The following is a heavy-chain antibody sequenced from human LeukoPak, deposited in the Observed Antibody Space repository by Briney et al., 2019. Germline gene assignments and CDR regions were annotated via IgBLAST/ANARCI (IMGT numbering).Heavy chain of an antibody. Sequence: SETLSLTCTVSGGSISSYYWSWIRQPPGKGLEWIGYIYTSGSTNYNPSLESRVTISVDTSKNQFSLKLSSVTAADTAVYYCARLYDSSGVGWFDPWGQGTLVTVSS. CDR3: ARLYDSSGVGWFDP. CDR2: IYTSGST. D-gene: IGHD3-22*01. J-gene: IGHJ5*02. V-gene: IGHV4-4*09. CDR1: GGSISSYY.